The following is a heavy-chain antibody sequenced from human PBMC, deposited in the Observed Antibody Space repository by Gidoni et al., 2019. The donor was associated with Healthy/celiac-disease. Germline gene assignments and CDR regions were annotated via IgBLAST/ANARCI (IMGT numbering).Heavy chain of an antibody. D-gene: IGHD3-10*01. V-gene: IGHV1-69*01. CDR2: IIPIFGTA. CDR3: ARDRDAASPFDP. CDR1: GGPFTSYA. Sequence: QVQLVQSGAEVKKPGSSVKVSCKASGGPFTSYAISWVRQAPGQGLEWMGGIIPIFGTANYAQKFQGRVTITADESTSTAYMELSSLRSEDTAVYYCARDRDAASPFDPWGQGTLVTVSS. J-gene: IGHJ5*02.